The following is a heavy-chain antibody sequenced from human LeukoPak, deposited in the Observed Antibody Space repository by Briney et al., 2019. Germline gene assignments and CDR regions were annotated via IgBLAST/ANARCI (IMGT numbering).Heavy chain of an antibody. J-gene: IGHJ4*02. V-gene: IGHV3-53*01. CDR3: ARARNDYYDTPFDY. D-gene: IGHD3-22*01. Sequence: GGSLRLSCAASGFTVSSNYMSWVRQAPGKGLEWVSVIYSGGSTYYADSVKGRFTISRDNSKNTLYLQMNSLRAEDTAVYYCARARNDYYDTPFDYWGQGTLVTVSS. CDR1: GFTVSSNY. CDR2: IYSGGST.